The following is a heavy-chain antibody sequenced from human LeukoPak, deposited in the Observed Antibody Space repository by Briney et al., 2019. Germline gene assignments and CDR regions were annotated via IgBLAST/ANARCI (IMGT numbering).Heavy chain of an antibody. J-gene: IGHJ4*02. V-gene: IGHV1-24*01. CDR2: FDPENGEI. Sequence: ASVKASCKVSGYTLIELSMHWVRQAPGKGLEWMGTFDPENGEIIYAQKFQGRVTMTEDTSTDTAYMELSSLRSEDTAVYYCTTKYYYDNNDYYLIDYWGQGTLVTVSS. CDR1: GYTLIELS. D-gene: IGHD3-22*01. CDR3: TTKYYYDNNDYYLIDY.